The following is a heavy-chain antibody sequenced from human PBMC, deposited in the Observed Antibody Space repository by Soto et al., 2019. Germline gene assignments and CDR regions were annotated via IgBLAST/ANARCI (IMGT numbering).Heavy chain of an antibody. Sequence: QVQLVESGGGLVKPGGSLRLSCEASEFTFSDFYVSWVRQAPGKGLEWLAYISSMSSYRYYADSVEGRFTISRDNAKNSLYLQMDSLRGDATAVYYCARVGDSGHELPIPTHWCFDLGGRGTLITVS. CDR2: ISSMSSYR. D-gene: IGHD5-12*01. V-gene: IGHV3-11*05. CDR1: EFTFSDFY. CDR3: ARVGDSGHELPIPTHWCFDL. J-gene: IGHJ2*01.